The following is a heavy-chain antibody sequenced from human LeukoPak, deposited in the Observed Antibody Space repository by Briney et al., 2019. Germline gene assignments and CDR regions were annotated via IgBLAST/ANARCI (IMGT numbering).Heavy chain of an antibody. J-gene: IGHJ6*03. CDR1: GFIFSDYT. V-gene: IGHV3-30*04. Sequence: PGGSLRLSCAASGFIFSDYTMHWVRQAPGRGLEWVAALSSDGSKKYHADSVKGRFTISGHNSRSTLFLQVNSLRVGRRAVCYCARGGPRYQYYYNMDVWGKGTTVTVSS. CDR3: ARGGPRYQYYYNMDV. CDR2: LSSDGSKK. D-gene: IGHD3-16*02.